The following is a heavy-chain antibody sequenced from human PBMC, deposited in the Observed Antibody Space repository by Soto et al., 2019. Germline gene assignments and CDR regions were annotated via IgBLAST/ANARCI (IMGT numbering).Heavy chain of an antibody. CDR2: IYYSGST. Sequence: SETLSLTCTVSGGSISSYYWSWIRQPPGKGLEWIGYIYYSGSTNYNPSLKSRVTISVDTSKNQFSLKLSSVNAADTAVYYCARGLKYSSSWYAFDIWGQGTMVTVSS. CDR1: GGSISSYY. J-gene: IGHJ3*02. CDR3: ARGLKYSSSWYAFDI. V-gene: IGHV4-59*01. D-gene: IGHD6-13*01.